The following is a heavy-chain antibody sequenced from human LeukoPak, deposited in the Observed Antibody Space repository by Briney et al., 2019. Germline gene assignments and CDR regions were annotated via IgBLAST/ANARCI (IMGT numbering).Heavy chain of an antibody. V-gene: IGHV3-30*03. CDR3: ARGFLRGGDPLDAFDI. Sequence: GSLRLSCAASGFTFSSYGMHWVRQAPGKGLEWVAVISYDGSNKYYADSVKGRFTISRDNSKNTLYLQMNSLRAEDTAVYYCARGFLRGGDPLDAFDIWGQGTMVTVPS. CDR1: GFTFSSYG. J-gene: IGHJ3*02. CDR2: ISYDGSNK. D-gene: IGHD2-21*01.